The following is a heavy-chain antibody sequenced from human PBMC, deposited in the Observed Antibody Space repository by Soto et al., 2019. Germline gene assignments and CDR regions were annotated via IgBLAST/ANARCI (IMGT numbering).Heavy chain of an antibody. V-gene: IGHV4-61*01. D-gene: IGHD5-12*01. CDR2: IYSTGST. CDR3: ARDGDGYNY. Sequence: QVQLQESGPGLVKPSETLSLTCSVSGGSVSSGSYYWSWIRQPPGKGLEWIGYIYSTGSTSYNPSITSRVTISVDTSKNQFSLRLSSVTAADTAVYYCARDGDGYNYWGQGTLVTVSS. CDR1: GGSVSSGSYY. J-gene: IGHJ4*02.